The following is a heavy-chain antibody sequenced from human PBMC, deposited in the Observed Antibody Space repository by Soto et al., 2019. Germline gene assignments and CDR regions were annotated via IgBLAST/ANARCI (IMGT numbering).Heavy chain of an antibody. CDR1: GYTFTSYD. Sequence: QVQLVQSGAEVKKPGASVKVSCKASGYTFTSYDINWVRQATGQGLEWMGWMNPNSGNTAYAQKFXGXVXMXXNTAISTAYMELSSLRSEDTAVYYCARLKQDYAVAWGQGTLVTVSS. J-gene: IGHJ4*02. D-gene: IGHD3-16*01. CDR3: ARLKQDYAVA. V-gene: IGHV1-8*01. CDR2: MNPNSGNT.